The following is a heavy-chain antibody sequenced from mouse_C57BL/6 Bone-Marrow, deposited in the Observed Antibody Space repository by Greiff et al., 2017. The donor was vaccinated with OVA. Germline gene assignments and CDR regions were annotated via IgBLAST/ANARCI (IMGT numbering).Heavy chain of an antibody. CDR1: GYTFTSYW. Sequence: QVQLQQPGAELVKPGASVKMSCKASGYTFTSYWITWVKQRPGQGLEWIGDIYPGSGCTNYNEKFKSKATLTVDTSSSTAYMQLSSLTSEDSAVYYWARCGYWYFDFWGKGTTVTVSS. V-gene: IGHV1-55*01. J-gene: IGHJ1*03. CDR3: ARCGYWYFDF. CDR2: IYPGSGCT.